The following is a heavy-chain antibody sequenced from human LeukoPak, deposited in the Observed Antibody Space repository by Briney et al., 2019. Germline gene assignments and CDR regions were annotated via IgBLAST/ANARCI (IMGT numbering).Heavy chain of an antibody. Sequence: PSETLSLTCTVSGDSMSSYFWTWVRQFPGKGLEWVGYIYQTTTTYNPSLKSRVTISVDTSKNQFSLKLSSVTAADTDVYYCARDPGTPWGIGAFDIWGQGTMVTVSS. J-gene: IGHJ3*02. CDR2: IYQTTT. V-gene: IGHV4-59*01. D-gene: IGHD1-1*01. CDR3: ARDPGTPWGIGAFDI. CDR1: GDSMSSYF.